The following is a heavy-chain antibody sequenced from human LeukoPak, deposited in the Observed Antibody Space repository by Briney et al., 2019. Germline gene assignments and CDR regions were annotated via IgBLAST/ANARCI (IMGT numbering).Heavy chain of an antibody. V-gene: IGHV7-4-1*02. CDR1: GYTFTNYA. J-gene: IGHJ4*02. CDR3: ARGRGVVVHYFDY. Sequence: ASVKVSCKASGYTFTNYAISWVRQAPGQGLEWVGWINTNIGNSTYAQGFTGRFVFSLDTSVSTAYLQISSLKAEDTAVYYCARGRGVVVHYFDYWGQGTLVTVSS. D-gene: IGHD2-15*01. CDR2: INTNIGNS.